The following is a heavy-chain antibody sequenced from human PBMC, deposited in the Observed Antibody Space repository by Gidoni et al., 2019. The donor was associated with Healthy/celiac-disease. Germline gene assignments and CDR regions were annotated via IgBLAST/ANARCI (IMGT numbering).Heavy chain of an antibody. D-gene: IGHD6-19*01. V-gene: IGHV1-2*04. CDR1: GYTFTGYY. CDR3: ARGDSSGWYYYYYGMDV. J-gene: IGHJ6*02. CDR2: INPNSGGT. Sequence: QVQLVQSGAEVKQPGASVKVSCKASGYTFTGYYMHWVRQAPGQGLGGMGWINPNSGGTNYAQKFQGWVTMTRYTAISTAYMELSRLRSDDTAVYYCARGDSSGWYYYYYGMDVWGQGTTVTVSS.